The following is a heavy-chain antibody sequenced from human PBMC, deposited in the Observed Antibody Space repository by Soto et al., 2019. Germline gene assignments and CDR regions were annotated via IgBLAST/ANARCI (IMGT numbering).Heavy chain of an antibody. J-gene: IGHJ4*02. CDR2: SSTYNGNT. CDR3: GREWKEGVGSACYY. Sequence: QVQLVQSGAEVKKPGASVKVSCKASGYTFISYGIGWVRQAPGQGLEWMGWSSTYNGNTKYAQKFQGRVTMTTDTSTSTAYMDLRSLRSDDTAVYYCGREWKEGVGSACYYWGQGTLVAVSS. D-gene: IGHD3-10*01. V-gene: IGHV1-18*01. CDR1: GYTFISYG.